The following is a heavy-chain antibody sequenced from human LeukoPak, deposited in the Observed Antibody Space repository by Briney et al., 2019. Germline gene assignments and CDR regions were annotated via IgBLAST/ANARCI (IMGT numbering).Heavy chain of an antibody. V-gene: IGHV3-30*04. CDR1: GFTFSSYT. D-gene: IGHD3-3*01. Sequence: GGSLRLSCAASGFTFSSYTMHWVRQAPGKGLEWVALISYDGNNKYYADSVKGRFTISRDDSKNTLYLQMNSLRAEDTAFYYCAKAELGVDTFFDYWGQGTLVTVSS. J-gene: IGHJ4*02. CDR3: AKAELGVDTFFDY. CDR2: ISYDGNNK.